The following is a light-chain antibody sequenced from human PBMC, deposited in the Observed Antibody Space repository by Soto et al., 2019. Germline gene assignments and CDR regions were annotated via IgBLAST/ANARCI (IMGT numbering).Light chain of an antibody. Sequence: EIVLTQSPGTLSLSPKERDTLSCRASHSVSSSYLAWYQQKPGQAPRLLIYGASSRATGIPDRFSGSGSGTDFTLTISRLEPEDFAVYYCQQYGSSPPETFGQGTKVDIK. J-gene: IGKJ1*01. V-gene: IGKV3-20*01. CDR2: GAS. CDR3: QQYGSSPPET. CDR1: HSVSSSY.